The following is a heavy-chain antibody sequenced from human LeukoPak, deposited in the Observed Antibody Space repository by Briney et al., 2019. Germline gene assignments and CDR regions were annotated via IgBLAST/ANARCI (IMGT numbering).Heavy chain of an antibody. Sequence: SETLSLTCSVSGGSMYSNYWSWIRQTAGKGLEGIGRFYVGVGPNYNPSFKSRVTMSVDTSKNQLVLKLSAVTAADTAVYYCARMRPYDSTGYSPGHYMDVRGKGTTVTVYS. CDR3: ARMRPYDSTGYSPGHYMDV. V-gene: IGHV4-4*07. CDR1: GGSMYSNY. CDR2: FYVGVGP. J-gene: IGHJ6*03. D-gene: IGHD3-22*01.